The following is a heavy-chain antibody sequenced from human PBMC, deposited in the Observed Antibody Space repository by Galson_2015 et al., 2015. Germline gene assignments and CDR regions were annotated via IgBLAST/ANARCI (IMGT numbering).Heavy chain of an antibody. J-gene: IGHJ4*02. CDR3: AREPTELPGRFWSGLDY. V-gene: IGHV1-3*01. CDR2: INAGNGNT. D-gene: IGHD3-3*01. CDR1: GYTFTSYA. Sequence: SVKVSCKASGYTFTSYAMHWVRQAPGQRLEWMGWINAGNGNTKYSQKFQGRVTTTRDTSASTAYMELSSLRSEDTAVYYCAREPTELPGRFWSGLDYWGQGTLVTVSS.